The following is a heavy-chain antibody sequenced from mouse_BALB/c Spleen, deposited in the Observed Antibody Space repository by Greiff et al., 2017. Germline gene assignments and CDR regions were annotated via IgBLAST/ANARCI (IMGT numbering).Heavy chain of an antibody. CDR2: ISYDGSN. D-gene: IGHD1-1*01. V-gene: IGHV3-6*02. CDR1: GYSITSGYY. J-gene: IGHJ4*01. CDR3: ARVAYYGSSYYYAMDD. Sequence: ESGPGLVKPSQSLSLTCSVTGYSITSGYYWNWIRQFPGNKLEWMGYISYDGSNNYNPSLKNRISITRDTSKNQFFLKLNSVTTEDTATYSCARVAYYGSSYYYAMDDWGQGTSVTVSS.